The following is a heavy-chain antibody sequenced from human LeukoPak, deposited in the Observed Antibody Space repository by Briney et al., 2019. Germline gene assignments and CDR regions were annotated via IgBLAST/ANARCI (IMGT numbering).Heavy chain of an antibody. CDR1: GGSISSYY. V-gene: IGHV4-4*09. D-gene: IGHD1-1*01. CDR3: ARHPRGGAGTGGAFDI. CDR2: IYTSGST. J-gene: IGHJ3*02. Sequence: PSETLSLTCTVSGGSISSYYWSWIRQPPGKGLEWIGYIYTSGSTNYNPSLKSRVTISVDTSKNQFSLKLSSVTAADTAVYYCARHPRGGAGTGGAFDIWGQGTMVTVSS.